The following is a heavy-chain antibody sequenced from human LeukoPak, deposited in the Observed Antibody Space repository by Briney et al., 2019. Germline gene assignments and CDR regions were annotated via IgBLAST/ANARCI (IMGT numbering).Heavy chain of an antibody. CDR2: IYYSGST. V-gene: IGHV4-61*08. CDR3: ARHGYSYGFGWYYYGMDV. CDR1: GGSISSGGYY. J-gene: IGHJ6*02. Sequence: SETLSLTCTVSGGSISSGGYYWSWIRQHPGKGLEWIGYIYYSGSTNYNPSLKSRVTISVDTSKNQFSLKLSSVTAADTAVYYCARHGYSYGFGWYYYGMDVWGQGTTVTVSS. D-gene: IGHD5-18*01.